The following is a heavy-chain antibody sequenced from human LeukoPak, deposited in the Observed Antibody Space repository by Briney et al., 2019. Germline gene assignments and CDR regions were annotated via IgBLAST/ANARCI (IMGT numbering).Heavy chain of an antibody. CDR2: IIPIFGTA. J-gene: IGHJ4*02. CDR1: GGTFSSYA. Sequence: ASVKVSCKASGGTFSSYAISWVRQAPGQGLEWMGGIIPIFGTANYAQKFQGRVTITADKSTSTAYMELSSLRSEDTAVYYCAPLDPLSGGVRADYWGQGTLVTVSS. CDR3: APLDPLSGGVRADY. D-gene: IGHD2-15*01. V-gene: IGHV1-69*06.